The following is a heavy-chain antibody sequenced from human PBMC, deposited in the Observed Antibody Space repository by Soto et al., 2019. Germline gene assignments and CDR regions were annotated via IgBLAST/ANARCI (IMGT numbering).Heavy chain of an antibody. CDR1: GYTFSTYD. CDR3: ARVNYYGSGSYEDFFYYYGLDV. CDR2: MNPNSGDT. Sequence: QVQLVQSGAEVKKPGASVKVSCKASGYTFSTYDINWVRQAPGQGLEWMGWMNPNSGDTGYAQKFLGRVTMTRDSSIRTVYMELSSLSSEDTAVYYCARVNYYGSGSYEDFFYYYGLDVWGQGTTGTVSS. D-gene: IGHD3-10*01. J-gene: IGHJ6*02. V-gene: IGHV1-8*01.